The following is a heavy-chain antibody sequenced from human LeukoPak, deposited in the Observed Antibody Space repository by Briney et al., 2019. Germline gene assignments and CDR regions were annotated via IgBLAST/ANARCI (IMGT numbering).Heavy chain of an antibody. CDR1: GGSVSSGIYY. CDR2: IYYSGST. Sequence: SETLSLTCTVSGGSVSSGIYYWSWIRQPPRKGLEWIGYIYYSGSTNYNPSLKSRVTISVDTSKNQFSLKLSSVTAADTAVYYCARVRDSSGWYGGDYWGQGTLVTVSS. J-gene: IGHJ4*02. V-gene: IGHV4-61*01. D-gene: IGHD6-19*01. CDR3: ARVRDSSGWYGGDY.